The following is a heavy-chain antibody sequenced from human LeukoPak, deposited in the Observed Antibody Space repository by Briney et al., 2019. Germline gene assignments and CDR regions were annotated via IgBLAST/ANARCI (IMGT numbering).Heavy chain of an antibody. CDR2: IEADGTEK. J-gene: IGHJ4*02. V-gene: IGHV3-7*04. Sequence: GGSLRLSCVASGFTFKNYWMSWVRQAPGKGLEWVANIEADGTEKYYVDSVKGRFTVSRVNARNSLYLQMSSLRVEDTAVYYCARDPAAWDYWGQGTLVTVSS. CDR3: ARDPAAWDY. D-gene: IGHD6-13*01. CDR1: GFTFKNYW.